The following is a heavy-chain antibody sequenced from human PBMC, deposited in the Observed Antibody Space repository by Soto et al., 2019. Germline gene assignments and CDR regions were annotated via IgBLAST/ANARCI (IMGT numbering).Heavy chain of an antibody. Sequence: RGYLRLSCAASGFTFSSYAMSWVRQAPGKGLEWVSAISGSGGSTYYADSVKGRFTISRDNSKNTLYLQMNSLRAEDTAVYYCAKEYGSGSYYYFDYWGQGTLVTVSS. V-gene: IGHV3-23*01. CDR1: GFTFSSYA. J-gene: IGHJ4*02. D-gene: IGHD3-10*01. CDR3: AKEYGSGSYYYFDY. CDR2: ISGSGGST.